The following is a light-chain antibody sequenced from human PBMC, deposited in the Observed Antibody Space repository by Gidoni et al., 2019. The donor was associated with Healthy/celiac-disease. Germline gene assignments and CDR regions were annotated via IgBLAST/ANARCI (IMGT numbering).Light chain of an antibody. CDR1: QSISSY. V-gene: IGKV1-39*01. CDR3: QQSYSTPS. Sequence: DIQMTQSPSSLYASVGDRVTITCRASQSISSYLNWYQQKPGKAPKLLIYAASSLQSGVPSRFSGSGSGTDFTLTISSLQPEDFATYYCQQSYSTPSFXPXTKVDIK. CDR2: AAS. J-gene: IGKJ3*01.